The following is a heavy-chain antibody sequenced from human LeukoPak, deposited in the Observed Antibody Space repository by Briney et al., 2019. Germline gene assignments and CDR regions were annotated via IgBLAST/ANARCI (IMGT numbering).Heavy chain of an antibody. J-gene: IGHJ4*02. V-gene: IGHV1-8*03. Sequence: ASVKVSCKASGYTFTSYDINWVRQATGQGLEWMGWMNPNSGNTGYAQKFQGRVTITRNTSISTAYMELSSLRSEDTAVYYCARAGHHRYYYDSSGSYDFDYWGQGTLVTVSS. CDR3: ARAGHHRYYYDSSGSYDFDY. CDR2: MNPNSGNT. CDR1: GYTFTSYD. D-gene: IGHD3-22*01.